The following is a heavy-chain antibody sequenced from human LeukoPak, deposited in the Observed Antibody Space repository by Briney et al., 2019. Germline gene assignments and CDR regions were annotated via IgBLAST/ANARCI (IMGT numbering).Heavy chain of an antibody. Sequence: SETLSLTCAVYGVSFSGYYWSWIRQPPGKGLEWIGEINHSGSTNYNPSLKSRVTISVDTSKNQFSLKLSSVTAADTAVYYCARRRITMVRGVIITGFDYWGQGTLVTVSS. CDR1: GVSFSGYY. CDR2: INHSGST. J-gene: IGHJ4*02. CDR3: ARRRITMVRGVIITGFDY. D-gene: IGHD3-10*01. V-gene: IGHV4-34*01.